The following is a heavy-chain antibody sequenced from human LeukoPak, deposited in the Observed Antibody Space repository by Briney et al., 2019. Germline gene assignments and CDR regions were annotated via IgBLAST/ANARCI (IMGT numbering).Heavy chain of an antibody. CDR2: IYSGGST. Sequence: GGSLRLSCAASGFTVSSNYMSWVRQAPGKGLEWVSVIYSGGSTYYADSVKGRFTISRDNSKNTLYLQMNSLRAEDTAVYYCARDPVATIADDYYYYVDVWGKGTTVTVSS. CDR1: GFTVSSNY. D-gene: IGHD5-24*01. J-gene: IGHJ6*03. CDR3: ARDPVATIADDYYYYVDV. V-gene: IGHV3-53*01.